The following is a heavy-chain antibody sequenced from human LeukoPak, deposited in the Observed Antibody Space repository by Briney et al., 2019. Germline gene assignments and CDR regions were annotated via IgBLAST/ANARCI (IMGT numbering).Heavy chain of an antibody. Sequence: PSETLSLTCTVSGGSISSYYWSWIRQPAGKGLEWIGCIYTSRSTNYNPSLKSRVTMSVDTSKNQFSLKLSSVTAADTAVYYCARDGAYDSSGYWFDAFDIWGQGTMVTVSS. D-gene: IGHD3-22*01. CDR3: ARDGAYDSSGYWFDAFDI. CDR2: IYTSRST. J-gene: IGHJ3*02. CDR1: GGSISSYY. V-gene: IGHV4-4*07.